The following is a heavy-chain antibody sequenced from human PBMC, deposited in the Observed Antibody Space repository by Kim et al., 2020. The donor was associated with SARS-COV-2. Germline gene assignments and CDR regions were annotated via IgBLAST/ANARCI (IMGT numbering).Heavy chain of an antibody. V-gene: IGHV3-15*01. Sequence: GGSLRLSCAASGFTISNAWMSWVRQAPGKGLEWVGRIKSKTDGGTTDYAAPVKGRFTISRDDSKNTLYLQMNSLKTEDTAVYYCTTDWHSSGFGELGGDYYYYGMDVWGQGTTVTVSS. CDR1: GFTISNAW. CDR2: IKSKTDGGTT. CDR3: TTDWHSSGFGELGGDYYYYGMDV. D-gene: IGHD3-10*01. J-gene: IGHJ6*02.